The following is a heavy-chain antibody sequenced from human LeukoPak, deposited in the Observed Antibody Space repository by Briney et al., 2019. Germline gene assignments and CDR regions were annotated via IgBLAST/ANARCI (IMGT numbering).Heavy chain of an antibody. CDR1: GGSISSYY. D-gene: IGHD3-9*01. CDR3: AAELRYFDWLSVPFDY. CDR2: IYYSGST. Sequence: SETLSLTCTVSGGSISSYYWSWIRQPPGKGLEWIGYIYYSGSTNYNPSLKSRVTMSVDTSKNQFSLKLSSVTAADTAVYYCAAELRYFDWLSVPFDYWGQGTLVTVSS. J-gene: IGHJ4*02. V-gene: IGHV4-59*12.